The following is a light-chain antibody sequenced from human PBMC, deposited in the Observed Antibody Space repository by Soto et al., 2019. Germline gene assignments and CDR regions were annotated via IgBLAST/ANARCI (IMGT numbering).Light chain of an antibody. CDR1: QSIRNY. J-gene: IGKJ4*01. V-gene: IGKV1-39*01. Sequence: DIQMTQSPSFLSASVGDRVTITCRASQSIRNYLNWYQQKPGKVPKLLIYAASNLQCGVPSRFRGGGSGTEFTLTISSLQPEDVATYYCQNCDSAPLTFGEGTKVDIK. CDR2: AAS. CDR3: QNCDSAPLT.